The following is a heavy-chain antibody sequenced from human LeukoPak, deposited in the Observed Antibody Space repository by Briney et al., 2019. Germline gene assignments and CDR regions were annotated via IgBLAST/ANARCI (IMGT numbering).Heavy chain of an antibody. J-gene: IGHJ5*02. D-gene: IGHD2-2*01. CDR2: IYHSGST. CDR1: GGSISSGGYY. Sequence: SETLSLTCTVSGGSISSGGYYWSWIRQPPGKGLEWIGYIYHSGSTYYNPSLKSRVTISVDRSKNQFSLKLSSVTAADTAVYYCARDSRFRSAHIVVVPAAIRRWFDPWGQGTLVTVSS. CDR3: ARDSRFRSAHIVVVPAAIRRWFDP. V-gene: IGHV4-30-2*01.